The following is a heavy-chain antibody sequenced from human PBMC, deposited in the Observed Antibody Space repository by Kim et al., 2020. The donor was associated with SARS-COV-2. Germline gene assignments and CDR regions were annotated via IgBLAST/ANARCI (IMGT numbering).Heavy chain of an antibody. J-gene: IGHJ4*02. CDR3: ASGVARYSRGRRDY. V-gene: IGHV1-2*06. D-gene: IGHD6-19*01. CDR1: GYTFTGYY. CDR2: INPNSGGT. Sequence: ASVKVSCKASGYTFTGYYMHWVRQAPGQGLEWMGRINPNSGGTNYAQKFQGRVTMTRDTSISTAYMELSRLRSDDTAVYYCASGVARYSRGRRDYWGQGTLVTVSS.